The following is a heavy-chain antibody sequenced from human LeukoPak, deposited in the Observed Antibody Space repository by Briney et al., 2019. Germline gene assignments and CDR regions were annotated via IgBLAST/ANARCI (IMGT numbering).Heavy chain of an antibody. J-gene: IGHJ4*02. CDR1: GGTFSSYA. CDR2: IIPIFGTA. D-gene: IGHD3-10*01. V-gene: IGHV1-69*05. CDR3: ARAGYYGSGSYSYYFDY. Sequence: GASVKVSCKASGGTFSSYAISWVRQAPGQGLEWMGGIIPIFGTAHYAQKFQGRVTITTDESTSTAYMELSSLRSEDTAVYYCARAGYYGSGSYSYYFDYWGQGTLVTVSS.